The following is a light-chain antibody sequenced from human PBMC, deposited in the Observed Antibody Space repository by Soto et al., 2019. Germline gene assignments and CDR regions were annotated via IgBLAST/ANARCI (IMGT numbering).Light chain of an antibody. J-gene: IGKJ2*03. Sequence: IQMTQSPLFLSASIGDRVTITCQASQDITNYLNWYQQKPGKAPKLLIYDASMLERGVPSRFSGGGSGTHFTFTISSLQPEGIATLYCQQYDSFPYSFGQGTKVDIK. CDR2: DAS. V-gene: IGKV1-33*01. CDR1: QDITNY. CDR3: QQYDSFPYS.